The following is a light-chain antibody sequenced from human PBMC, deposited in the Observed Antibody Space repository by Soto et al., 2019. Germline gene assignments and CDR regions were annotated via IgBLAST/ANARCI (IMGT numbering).Light chain of an antibody. CDR3: QQTYRPSYT. Sequence: DIQMTQSPSSLSASLGDRVTITCRASQSINSFLNWYQHQPGKAPKVLIYAASNLQSGVPSRFNGNGSGTDFTLTISSLQPADFATYFCQQTYRPSYTFAQGTRLEIK. CDR2: AAS. CDR1: QSINSF. J-gene: IGKJ2*01. V-gene: IGKV1-39*01.